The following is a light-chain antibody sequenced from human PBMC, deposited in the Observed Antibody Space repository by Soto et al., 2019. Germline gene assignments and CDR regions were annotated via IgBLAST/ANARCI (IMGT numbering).Light chain of an antibody. Sequence: EIVLTQSPGTLSLSPGERDTLSCRASQSVSSSYLAWYQQKPGQAPRLLIYGASSRATGIPDRFSGSGSGTDFTLTISRLEPEDFAVYYCQQYGSSPPVTFGQGTKV. CDR1: QSVSSSY. J-gene: IGKJ1*01. CDR2: GAS. V-gene: IGKV3-20*01. CDR3: QQYGSSPPVT.